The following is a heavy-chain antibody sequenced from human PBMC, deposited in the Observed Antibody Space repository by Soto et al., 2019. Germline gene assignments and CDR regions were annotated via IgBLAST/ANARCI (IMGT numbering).Heavy chain of an antibody. CDR1: GFTFSSYG. D-gene: IGHD3-22*01. Sequence: GGSLRLSCAASGFTFSSYGMHWVRQAPGKGLEWVAVISYDGSNKYYADSVKGRFTISRDNSKNTLYLQMNSLRAEDTAVYYCAKDGSYYDSSGYEEYLFDYWGQGTLVTVSS. V-gene: IGHV3-30*18. J-gene: IGHJ4*02. CDR3: AKDGSYYDSSGYEEYLFDY. CDR2: ISYDGSNK.